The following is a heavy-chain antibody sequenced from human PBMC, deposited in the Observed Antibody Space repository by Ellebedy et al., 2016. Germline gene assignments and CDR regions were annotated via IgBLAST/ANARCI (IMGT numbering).Heavy chain of an antibody. CDR1: GGSFSGYY. J-gene: IGHJ4*02. D-gene: IGHD3-3*01. V-gene: IGHV4-59*01. CDR3: ARGNGVYDFWSGYYIVYYFDY. CDR2: IYYSGST. Sequence: SETLSLTXAVYGGSFSGYYWSWIRQPPGKGLEWIGYIYYSGSTNYNPSLKSRVTISVDTSKNQFSLKLSSVTAADTAVYYCARGNGVYDFWSGYYIVYYFDYWGQGTLVTVSS.